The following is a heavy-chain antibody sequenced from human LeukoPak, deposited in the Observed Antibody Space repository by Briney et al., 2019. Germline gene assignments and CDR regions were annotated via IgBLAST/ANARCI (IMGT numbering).Heavy chain of an antibody. CDR1: GYTFTGYY. V-gene: IGHV1-2*04. J-gene: IGHJ4*02. CDR2: INPNSGGT. Sequence: ASVKVSCKASGYTFTGYYMHWVRQAPGQGLEWMGWINPNSGGTNYAQKFQGWVTMTRDTSIGTAYMELSRLRSDDTAVYYCARGRNSGWYDYWGQETLVTVSS. CDR3: ARGRNSGWYDY. D-gene: IGHD6-19*01.